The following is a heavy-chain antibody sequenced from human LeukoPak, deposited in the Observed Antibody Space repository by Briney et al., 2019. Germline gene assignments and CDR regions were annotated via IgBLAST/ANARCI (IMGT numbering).Heavy chain of an antibody. CDR3: ARDGDAYNFDF. J-gene: IGHJ4*02. V-gene: IGHV3-23*01. CDR2: ISGSGGRT. Sequence: GGSLRLSCAASGFTYSSYAMNWVRQAPGKGLEWVSTISGSGGRTYYADSVKGRFTMSRDNSKNTLYLQMNSLRADDTAVYYCARDGDAYNFDFWGQGALVTVSS. CDR1: GFTYSSYA. D-gene: IGHD5-24*01.